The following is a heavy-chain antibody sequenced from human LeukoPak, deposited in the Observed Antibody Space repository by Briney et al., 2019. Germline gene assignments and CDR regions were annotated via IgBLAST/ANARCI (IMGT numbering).Heavy chain of an antibody. D-gene: IGHD6-13*01. Sequence: PGTSLRLSCAASGFAFNTYAMSWVRQAPGKGLEWVSAISGSGGSTYYADSVKGRFTISRDNSKNTLYLQMNSLRAEDTAVYYCATPAGNFDYWGQGTLVTVSS. V-gene: IGHV3-23*01. J-gene: IGHJ4*02. CDR2: ISGSGGST. CDR1: GFAFNTYA. CDR3: ATPAGNFDY.